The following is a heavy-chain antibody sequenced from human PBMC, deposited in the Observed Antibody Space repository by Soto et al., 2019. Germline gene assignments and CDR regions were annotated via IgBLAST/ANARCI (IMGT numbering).Heavy chain of an antibody. Sequence: ASVKVSCKASGYTFTGYYMHWVRQAPGQGLEWMGWINPNSGGTNYAQKFQGWVTMTRDTSISTAYMELSRLRPDDTAVYYCAREYYDSSGYYHSNDAFDIWGQGTMVTVSS. CDR2: INPNSGGT. J-gene: IGHJ3*02. D-gene: IGHD3-22*01. V-gene: IGHV1-2*04. CDR1: GYTFTGYY. CDR3: AREYYDSSGYYHSNDAFDI.